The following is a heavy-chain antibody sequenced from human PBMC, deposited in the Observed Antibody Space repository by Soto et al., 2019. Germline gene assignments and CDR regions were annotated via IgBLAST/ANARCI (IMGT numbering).Heavy chain of an antibody. CDR2: IYQSGST. Sequence: QVQLQESGPGLVKPSGTLSLTCAVSGGAISSSKWWSWVRQPPGKGLEWIGEIYQSGSTNYNPSLERRVRMSVDKSRNQFYLKLTSVSAADTAVYYCARASATIAAAAIFDYWGQGTLVTVSS. V-gene: IGHV4-4*02. CDR1: GGAISSSKW. CDR3: ARASATIAAAAIFDY. J-gene: IGHJ4*02. D-gene: IGHD6-13*01.